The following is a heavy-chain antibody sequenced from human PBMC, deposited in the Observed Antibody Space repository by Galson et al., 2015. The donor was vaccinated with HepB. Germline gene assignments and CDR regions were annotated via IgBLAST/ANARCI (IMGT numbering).Heavy chain of an antibody. CDR2: IIPIFGTA. Sequence: SVKVSSKASGGTFSSYAISWVRQAPGQGLEWMGGIIPIFGTANYAQKFQGRVTITADESTSTAYMELSSLRSEDTAVYYCAREGASFPWFDPWGQGTLVTVSS. D-gene: IGHD3-16*01. CDR3: AREGASFPWFDP. J-gene: IGHJ5*02. V-gene: IGHV1-69*13. CDR1: GGTFSSYA.